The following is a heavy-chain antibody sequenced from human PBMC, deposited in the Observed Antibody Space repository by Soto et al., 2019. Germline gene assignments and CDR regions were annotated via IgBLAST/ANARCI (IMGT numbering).Heavy chain of an antibody. D-gene: IGHD1-7*01. CDR2: IYYSGST. CDR1: GGSISSYY. V-gene: IGHV4-59*01. J-gene: IGHJ1*01. CDR3: ASSSTTRAEYFQH. Sequence: SETLSLTCTVSGGSISSYYWSWIRQPPGKGLEWIGYIYYSGSTNYNPSLKSRSTISVDTSKNRFSLKLSPVTAADTAVYYCASSSTTRAEYFQHWGQGTLVTVSS.